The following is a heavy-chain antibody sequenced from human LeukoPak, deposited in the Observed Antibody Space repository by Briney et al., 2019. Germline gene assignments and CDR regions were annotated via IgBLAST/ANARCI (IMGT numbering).Heavy chain of an antibody. D-gene: IGHD2-15*01. CDR1: GYTFTSYD. V-gene: IGHV1-8*01. J-gene: IGHJ6*02. CDR2: MNPNSGNT. Sequence: ASVKVSYKASGYTFTSYDINWVRQATGQGLEWMGWMNPNSGNTGYAQKFQGRVTMTRNTSISTAYMELSSLRSEDTAVYYCARGPNVRYCSGGSCYSSYYYYGMDVWGQGTTVTVSS. CDR3: ARGPNVRYCSGGSCYSSYYYYGMDV.